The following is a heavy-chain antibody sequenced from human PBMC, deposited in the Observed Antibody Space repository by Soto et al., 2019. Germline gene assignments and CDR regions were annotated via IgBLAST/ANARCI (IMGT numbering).Heavy chain of an antibody. Sequence: TLSLTCAVSGGSISSGGYSWSWIRQPPGKGLEWIGYIYYSGSTNYNPSLKSRVTISVDTSKNQFSLKLSSVTAADTAVYYCARGVAVAGTPFDYWGQGTLVTV. D-gene: IGHD6-19*01. CDR1: GGSISSGGYS. CDR3: ARGVAVAGTPFDY. V-gene: IGHV4-61*08. CDR2: IYYSGST. J-gene: IGHJ4*02.